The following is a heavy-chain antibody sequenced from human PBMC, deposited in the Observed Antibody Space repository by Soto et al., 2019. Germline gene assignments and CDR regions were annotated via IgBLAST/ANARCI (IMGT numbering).Heavy chain of an antibody. J-gene: IGHJ6*03. CDR2: IIPILGIA. V-gene: IGHV1-69*02. CDR1: GGTFSSYT. CDR3: VSGYDRGGPNMDV. Sequence: ASVKVSCKASGGTFSSYTISWVRQAPGQGLEWMGRIIPILGIANYAQKFQGRVTITADKSTSTAYMELSSLRSEDTAVYYCVSGYDRGGPNMDVWGKGTTVTVSS. D-gene: IGHD5-12*01.